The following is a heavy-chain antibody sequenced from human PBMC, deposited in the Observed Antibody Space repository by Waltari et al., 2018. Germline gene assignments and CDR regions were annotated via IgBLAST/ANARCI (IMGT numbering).Heavy chain of an antibody. Sequence: VQLVESGGGVVQPGRSLRPSCAGLGFSFSRFAMHWVRRSPGKGLDWVAVVGFDGRNKFYAESVKGRFTISRDNSKNTLYLQMESLRAEDTAIYYCAKDVEGELYYFDNWGQGTLVTVSS. CDR1: GFSFSRFA. CDR3: AKDVEGELYYFDN. CDR2: VGFDGRNK. V-gene: IGHV3-30*18. J-gene: IGHJ4*02. D-gene: IGHD3-16*01.